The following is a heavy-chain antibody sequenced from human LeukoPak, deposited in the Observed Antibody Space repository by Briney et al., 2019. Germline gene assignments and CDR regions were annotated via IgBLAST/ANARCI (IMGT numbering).Heavy chain of an antibody. CDR1: GYTFTGYY. J-gene: IGHJ1*01. CDR3: ARRGAVPVEYLQY. D-gene: IGHD6-19*01. Sequence: GASVKVSCKASGYTFTGYYIHWVRQAPGQGLEWMGWINPNSGVTNYAQNFQGRVTMTRDTSISTAYMELSRLTSEDTAVYYCARRGAVPVEYLQYWGQGTLVTVSS. CDR2: INPNSGVT. V-gene: IGHV1-2*02.